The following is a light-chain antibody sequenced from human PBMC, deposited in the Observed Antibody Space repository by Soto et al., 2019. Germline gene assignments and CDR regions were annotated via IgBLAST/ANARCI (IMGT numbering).Light chain of an antibody. CDR2: AAS. V-gene: IGKV1-39*01. CDR3: QQSYSFPYT. J-gene: IGKJ2*01. Sequence: DIQMTQSPSSLSASVGVRVVITCRASQTINNYLNWYQQKTGEAPKLLIYAASTLQSGVPSRFSGSESGTDFTLAINSLQPEDFATYFCQQSYSFPYTFGQGTNLVIK. CDR1: QTINNY.